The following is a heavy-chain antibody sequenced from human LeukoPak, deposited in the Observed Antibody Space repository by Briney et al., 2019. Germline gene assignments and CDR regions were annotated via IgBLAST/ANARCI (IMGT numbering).Heavy chain of an antibody. CDR3: ARGLNSDWGNYYFDY. CDR2: VNHGGGT. V-gene: IGHV4-34*01. J-gene: IGHJ4*01. Sequence: PSETLSLTCAVYGGSFSGYYWSWIRQSPGEGLEWMGLEWIGEVNHGGGTNYSPSLKSRVTISVDTSKNQFSLRLSSVTAADTAVYYCARGLNSDWGNYYFDYWSHGTLVTVSS. CDR1: GGSFSGYY. D-gene: IGHD6-19*01.